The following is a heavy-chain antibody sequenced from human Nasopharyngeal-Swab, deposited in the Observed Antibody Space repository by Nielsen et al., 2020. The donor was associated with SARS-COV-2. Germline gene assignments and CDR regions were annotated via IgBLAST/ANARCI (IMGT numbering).Heavy chain of an antibody. J-gene: IGHJ4*02. CDR2: ISGSGGSP. Sequence: GESLKISCAASGFTFSSYAMTWVRQAPGKGPEWVSAISGSGGSPYYADSVKGRFTISRDNSKNTLYLQMNSLRAEDTAVYYCAKRAAGSFTSGWYVPNLDYWGQGTLLTVSS. CDR3: AKRAAGSFTSGWYVPNLDY. D-gene: IGHD6-19*01. V-gene: IGHV3-23*01. CDR1: GFTFSSYA.